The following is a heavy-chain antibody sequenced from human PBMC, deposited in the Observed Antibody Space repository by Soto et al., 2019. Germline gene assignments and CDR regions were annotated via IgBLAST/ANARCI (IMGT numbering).Heavy chain of an antibody. D-gene: IGHD3-3*01. CDR1: GFTFSSYA. J-gene: IGHJ5*02. CDR2: ISGSGGST. Sequence: EVLLLESGGGLVQPGGSLRLSCAASGFTFSSYAMSWVRQAPGKGLEWVSAISGSGGSTYYADSVKGRFTISRDNSKNTLYLQMNSLRAEDTAVYYCAKGQAIFGVVTLNWFDPWGQGTLVTVSS. V-gene: IGHV3-23*01. CDR3: AKGQAIFGVVTLNWFDP.